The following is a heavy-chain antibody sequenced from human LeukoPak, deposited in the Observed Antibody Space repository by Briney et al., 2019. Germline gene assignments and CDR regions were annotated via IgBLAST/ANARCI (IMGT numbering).Heavy chain of an antibody. CDR3: ARDISYYDSSGYYYVHYYYYMDV. Sequence: GASVKVSCKASGGTFSSYAISWVRQAPGQGLEWMGGIIPILGTANYAQKFQGRVTITADESTSTAYMELSSLRSDDTAVYYCARDISYYDSSGYYYVHYYYYMDVWGKGTTVTISS. V-gene: IGHV1-69*13. D-gene: IGHD3-22*01. CDR1: GGTFSSYA. J-gene: IGHJ6*03. CDR2: IIPILGTA.